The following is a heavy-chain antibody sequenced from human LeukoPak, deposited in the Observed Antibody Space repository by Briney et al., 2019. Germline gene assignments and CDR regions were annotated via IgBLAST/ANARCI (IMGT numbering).Heavy chain of an antibody. V-gene: IGHV3-30*18. J-gene: IGHJ6*02. CDR1: GFTFSSYG. CDR2: ISYDGSNK. CDR3: AKSNGDYYDSSGKYYYYGMDV. Sequence: GGSLRLSCAASGFTFSSYGMHCVREAPGKGLEWVAVISYDGSNKYYADSVKGRFTISRDNSKNTLYLQMNSLRAEDTAVYYCAKSNGDYYDSSGKYYYYGMDVWGQGTTVTVSS. D-gene: IGHD3-22*01.